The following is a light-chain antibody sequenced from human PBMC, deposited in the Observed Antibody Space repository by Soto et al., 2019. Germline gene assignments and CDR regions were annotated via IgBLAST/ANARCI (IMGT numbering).Light chain of an antibody. CDR1: SSDIGAYNY. J-gene: IGLJ2*01. CDR2: DVT. Sequence: QSVLTQPRSVSGSPGQSVTISCTGTSSDIGAYNYVSWYQQYPGKAPKLMIYDVTKRPSGVPDRFSGSKSGNTASLTISGLQADDEADYYCCSYAGSYREVFGGGTKVTVL. V-gene: IGLV2-11*01. CDR3: CSYAGSYREV.